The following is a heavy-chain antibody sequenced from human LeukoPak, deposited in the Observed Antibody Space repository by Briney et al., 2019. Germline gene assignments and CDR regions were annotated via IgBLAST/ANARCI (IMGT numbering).Heavy chain of an antibody. Sequence: SVKVSCKASGGTFSRFTISWVRQAPGQGLEWMGGIIPVLGTANYGQKFQGRVTITADESTSTAYMELSSLTSDDTGVYFCARSGGDYYYYSTDVWGKGTTVTASS. CDR1: GGTFSRFT. V-gene: IGHV1-69*13. CDR2: IIPVLGTA. CDR3: ARSGGDYYYYSTDV. D-gene: IGHD3-10*01. J-gene: IGHJ6*03.